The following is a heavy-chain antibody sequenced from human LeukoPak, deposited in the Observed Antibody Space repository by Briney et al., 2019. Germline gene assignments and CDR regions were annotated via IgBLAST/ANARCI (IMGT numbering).Heavy chain of an antibody. CDR2: IYTSGST. CDR3: ARDSFTAAGRLTIFS. D-gene: IGHD3-3*01. V-gene: IGHV4-4*07. Sequence: SETLSLTCTVSGGSISSYYRSWIRQPAGKGLEWIGRIYTSGSTNYNPSLKSRVTMSVDTSKNQFSLKLSSVTAADTAVYYCARDSFTAAGRLTIFSWGQGTLVTVSS. J-gene: IGHJ5*02. CDR1: GGSISSYY.